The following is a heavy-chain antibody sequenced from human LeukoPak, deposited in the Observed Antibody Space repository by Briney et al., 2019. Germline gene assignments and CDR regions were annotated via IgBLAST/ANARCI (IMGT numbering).Heavy chain of an antibody. V-gene: IGHV3-30-3*01. CDR1: GFTFSSYA. CDR2: ISYDGSNK. D-gene: IGHD6-19*01. J-gene: IGHJ4*02. CDR3: ARGHEQWRTNYFDY. Sequence: GGSLRLSCAASGFTFSSYAMHWVRQAPGKGLEWVAVISYDGSNKYYADSVKGRFTISRDNSKNTLYLQMNSLRAEDTAVYYCARGHEQWRTNYFDYWGQGTLVTVSS.